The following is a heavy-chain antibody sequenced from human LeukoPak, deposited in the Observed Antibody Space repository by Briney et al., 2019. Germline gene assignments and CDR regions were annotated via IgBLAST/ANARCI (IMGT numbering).Heavy chain of an antibody. CDR1: GGSISSYY. V-gene: IGHV4-59*01. D-gene: IGHD3-22*01. CDR3: ARYTANKSGYSFDF. CDR2: IYYSGST. J-gene: IGHJ4*02. Sequence: SETLSLTCTVSGGSISSYYWSWIRQPPGKGLEWIGYIYYSGSTNYNPSLKSRVTIPVDTSKNQFSLKLSSVTAADTAVYYCARYTANKSGYSFDFWGQGTLVTVSS.